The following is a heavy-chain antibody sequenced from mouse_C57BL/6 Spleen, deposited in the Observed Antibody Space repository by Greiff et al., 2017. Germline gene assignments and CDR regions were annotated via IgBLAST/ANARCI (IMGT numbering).Heavy chain of an antibody. CDR2: INPSNGGT. Sequence: QVQLQQPGPELVKPGASVKLSCKASGYTFTSYWLHWVKQRPGQGLEWIGNINPSNGGTNYNEKFKSKATLTVDKSSRTAYMQLSSLTSEDSAVYYGARVGLMVDFDVWGTGTTVTVSS. CDR1: GYTFTSYW. D-gene: IGHD1-1*02. J-gene: IGHJ1*03. CDR3: ARVGLMVDFDV. V-gene: IGHV1-53*01.